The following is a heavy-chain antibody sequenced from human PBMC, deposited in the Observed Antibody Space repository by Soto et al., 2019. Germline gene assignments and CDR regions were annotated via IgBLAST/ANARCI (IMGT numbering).Heavy chain of an antibody. CDR2: VTPYKADT. CDR3: ATDGPSNSGNLYAFDI. Sequence: ASVKVSCKASGYTLTNYGVTCERQAPGQGLEWLGRVTPYKADTNSAQNLQGRVTMATDTSTNTAYLELRSLRSDDTAVYFCATDGPSNSGNLYAFDIWGQGTMVTVSS. J-gene: IGHJ3*02. CDR1: GYTLTNYG. V-gene: IGHV1-18*04. D-gene: IGHD5-12*01.